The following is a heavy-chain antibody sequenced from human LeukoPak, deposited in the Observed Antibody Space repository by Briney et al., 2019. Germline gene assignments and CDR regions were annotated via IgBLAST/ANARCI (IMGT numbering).Heavy chain of an antibody. CDR1: GFTFSSYG. CDR2: ISGSGGST. CDR3: AKDPMTTVTTTAY. V-gene: IGHV3-23*01. J-gene: IGHJ4*02. Sequence: GGTLRLSCAASGFTFSSYGMSWVRQAPGKGLEWVSAISGSGGSTYYADSVKGRFTISRDNSKNTLYLQMNSLRAEDTAVYYCAKDPMTTVTTTAYWGQGTLVTVSS. D-gene: IGHD4-17*01.